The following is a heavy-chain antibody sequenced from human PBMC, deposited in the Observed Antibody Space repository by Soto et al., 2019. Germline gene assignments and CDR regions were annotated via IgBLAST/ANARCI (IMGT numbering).Heavy chain of an antibody. J-gene: IGHJ4*02. CDR2: IYYSATT. D-gene: IGHD1-26*01. CDR1: GGPITTGGHF. CDR3: ARAVSGSYLDS. Sequence: QVQLQESGPGLVQASQTLSLTCTVSGGPITTGGHFWSWIRRSPGKGLEWIAYIYYSATTHYNPSLKSRVTISIDTSKKQFSLNLSSVTAADTAVYYCARAVSGSYLDSWGQGTLVTVSS. V-gene: IGHV4-31*03.